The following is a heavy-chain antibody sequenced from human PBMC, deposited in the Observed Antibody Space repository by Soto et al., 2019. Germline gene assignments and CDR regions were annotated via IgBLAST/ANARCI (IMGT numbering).Heavy chain of an antibody. CDR3: AREGLDTAGFFDV. J-gene: IGHJ3*01. CDR1: GFTLYSYL. D-gene: IGHD6-13*01. Sequence: XGSLRLSCSASGFTLYSYLMHWVRQAPGKGLEWVSRIEGDGSSTTSADSVKGRFTVSRDDARNTLYLQMSSLRADDTAIYYCAREGLDTAGFFDVWGQGPMVTVSS. CDR2: IEGDGSST. V-gene: IGHV3-74*01.